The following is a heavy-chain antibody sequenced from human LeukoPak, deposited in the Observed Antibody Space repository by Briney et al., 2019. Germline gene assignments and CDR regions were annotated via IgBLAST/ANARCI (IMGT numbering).Heavy chain of an antibody. V-gene: IGHV3-74*01. CDR2: INSDGSST. CDR1: GSTFSSYW. CDR3: AKSLSGGGYYFEY. J-gene: IGHJ4*02. Sequence: PGGSLRLSCAASGSTFSSYWMHWVRQAPGKGLVWVSRINSDGSSTSYADSVKGRFTISRDNAKNTLYLQMNSLRADDTAVYYCAKSLSGGGYYFEYWGQGTLVTVSS. D-gene: IGHD3-10*01.